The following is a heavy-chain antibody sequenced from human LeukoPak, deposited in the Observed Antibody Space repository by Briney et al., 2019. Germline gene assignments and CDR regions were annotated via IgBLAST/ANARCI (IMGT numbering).Heavy chain of an antibody. J-gene: IGHJ4*02. Sequence: GGSLRLSCAASGFTFSSYGMHWVRQAPGKGLEWVAVIWYDGSNKYYADSVKGRFTISRDNSKNTLYLQMNSLRAEDTAVYYCARDRVSSSWYYFAYWGQGTLVTVSS. V-gene: IGHV3-33*01. CDR2: IWYDGSNK. CDR1: GFTFSSYG. CDR3: ARDRVSSSWYYFAY. D-gene: IGHD6-13*01.